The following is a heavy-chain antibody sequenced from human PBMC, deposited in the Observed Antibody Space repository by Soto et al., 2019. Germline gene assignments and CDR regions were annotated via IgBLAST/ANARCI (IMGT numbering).Heavy chain of an antibody. CDR1: GGTFSSYT. CDR2: IIPILGIA. J-gene: IGHJ5*02. Sequence: SVKVSCKASGGTFSSYTISWVRQAPGQGLEWMGRIIPILGIANYAQKFQGRVTITADKSTSTAYMELNSPRAEDTAVYYCAREDPLRRSLDPWGQGTLVTVSS. CDR3: AREDPLRRSLDP. V-gene: IGHV1-69*04. D-gene: IGHD4-17*01.